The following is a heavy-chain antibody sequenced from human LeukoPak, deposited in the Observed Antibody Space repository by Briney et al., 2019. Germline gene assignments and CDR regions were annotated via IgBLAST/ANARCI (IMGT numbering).Heavy chain of an antibody. J-gene: IGHJ5*02. V-gene: IGHV1-2*02. CDR3: ARGNGDNNWFDP. Sequence: ASVKVSCKASGYTFTAYYMHWVRQAPRHGFQWMGWVNPNSGGTNYAQKFQGRVTRTRDTSINTAYMELTSPRSDDTAVYYCARGNGDNNWFDPWGQGTLVTVSS. D-gene: IGHD4-17*01. CDR2: VNPNSGGT. CDR1: GYTFTAYY.